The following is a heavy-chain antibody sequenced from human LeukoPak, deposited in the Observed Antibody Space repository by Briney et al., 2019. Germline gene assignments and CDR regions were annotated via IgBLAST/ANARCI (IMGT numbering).Heavy chain of an antibody. CDR2: IYTSGST. V-gene: IGHV4-4*07. CDR3: ARVLMIVVPTRRHDAFDI. D-gene: IGHD3-22*01. Sequence: SETLSLTCTVSGGSIGSYYWSWIRQPAGKGLEWIGRIYTSGSTNYNPSLKSRVTISVDPSKTQFSLKLSSVTAADTAVYYCARVLMIVVPTRRHDAFDIWGQGTMVTVSS. CDR1: GGSIGSYY. J-gene: IGHJ3*02.